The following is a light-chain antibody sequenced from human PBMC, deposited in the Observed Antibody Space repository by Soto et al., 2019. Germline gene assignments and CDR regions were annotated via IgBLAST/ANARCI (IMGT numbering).Light chain of an antibody. V-gene: IGKV3-20*01. Sequence: EIVLTQSPVTLSLSPGEGATLSCRASQSIGGNFLAWYQQRRGQAPRLLIHGASNRATGIPDRFSGSGSGTDFTLTITRLEPEDFAVYYCQQYGGSPRTFGQGTKVDI. J-gene: IGKJ1*01. CDR1: QSIGGNF. CDR3: QQYGGSPRT. CDR2: GAS.